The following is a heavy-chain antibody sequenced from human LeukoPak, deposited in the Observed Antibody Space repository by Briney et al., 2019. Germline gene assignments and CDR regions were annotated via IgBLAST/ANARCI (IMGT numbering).Heavy chain of an antibody. CDR3: AKNDGRIDY. CDR1: GFTFSSYG. CDR2: ISYDGSNK. J-gene: IGHJ4*02. D-gene: IGHD1-1*01. Sequence: GGSLRLSCAASGFTFSSYGMHWVRQAPGKGLEWVAVISYDGSNKYYADSVKGRFTISRDNSKNTPYLQMNSLRAEDTAVYYCAKNDGRIDYWGQGTLVTVSS. V-gene: IGHV3-30*18.